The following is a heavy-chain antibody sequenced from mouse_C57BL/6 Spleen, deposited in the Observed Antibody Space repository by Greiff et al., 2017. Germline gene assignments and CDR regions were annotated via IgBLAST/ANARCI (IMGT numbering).Heavy chain of an antibody. CDR1: GYTFTSYW. CDR3: ARWDYYYGSSYDWYFDV. V-gene: IGHV1-55*01. Sequence: VQLQQPGAELVKPGASVKMSCKASGYTFTSYWITWVKQRPGQGLEWIGDIYPGSGSTNYNEKFKSKATLTVDTSSSTAYMQLSSLTSEDSAVYYCARWDYYYGSSYDWYFDVWGTGTTVTVSS. CDR2: IYPGSGST. D-gene: IGHD1-1*01. J-gene: IGHJ1*03.